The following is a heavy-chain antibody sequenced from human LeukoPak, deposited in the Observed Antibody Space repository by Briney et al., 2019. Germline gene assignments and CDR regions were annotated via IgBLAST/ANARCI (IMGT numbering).Heavy chain of an antibody. J-gene: IGHJ3*02. V-gene: IGHV3-11*01. CDR3: ARGVHSGMGTFDI. CDR1: GFSFSDYY. CDR2: ITSGGSSI. Sequence: PGGSLRLSCAASGFSFSDYYMSWIRQAPGKGLEWVSYITSGGSSIYYADSVKGRFTISRDNAKNSLYLQMNSLRAEDTAVYYCARGVHSGMGTFDIWGQGTMVTVSS. D-gene: IGHD3-10*01.